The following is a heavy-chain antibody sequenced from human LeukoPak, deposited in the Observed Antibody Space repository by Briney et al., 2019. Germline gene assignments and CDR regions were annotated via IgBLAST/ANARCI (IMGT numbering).Heavy chain of an antibody. CDR2: INHSGST. D-gene: IGHD2-2*01. V-gene: IGHV4-34*01. CDR1: GGSFSGYY. J-gene: IGHJ5*02. Sequence: TSETLSLTCAVYGGSFSGYYWSWIRQPPGKGLEWIGEINHSGSTNYNPSLKSRVTISVDTSKNQFSLKLSSVTAADTAVYYCARHVVVVPARPSWFDPWGQGTLVTVSS. CDR3: ARHVVVVPARPSWFDP.